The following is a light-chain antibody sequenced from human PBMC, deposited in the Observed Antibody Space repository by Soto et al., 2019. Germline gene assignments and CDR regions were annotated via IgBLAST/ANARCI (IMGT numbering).Light chain of an antibody. J-gene: IGKJ1*01. V-gene: IGKV3-20*01. CDR2: GAS. Sequence: DIVLTQSPDTLSLSPGERATLSCRASQSVSSSNFAWYQQKPAQAPRLLIYGASRRAPGIPERFSGSGSGTDFTLTISRLEPEDFGVYYCQQYLTSPKTFGQGTKVEI. CDR1: QSVSSSN. CDR3: QQYLTSPKT.